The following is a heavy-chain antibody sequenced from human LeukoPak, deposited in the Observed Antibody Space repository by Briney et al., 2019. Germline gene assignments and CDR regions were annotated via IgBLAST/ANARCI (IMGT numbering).Heavy chain of an antibody. D-gene: IGHD3-22*01. CDR3: ATTLDAPYYYDSSGYFDY. V-gene: IGHV3-7*01. CDR1: GFTFSSYW. J-gene: IGHJ4*02. Sequence: GGSLRLSCAASGFTFSSYWMSWVRRAPGKGLEWVANIKQDGSEKYYVDSVKGRFTISRDNSKNTLYLQMNSLRAEDTAVYYCATTLDAPYYYDSSGYFDYWGQGTLVTVSS. CDR2: IKQDGSEK.